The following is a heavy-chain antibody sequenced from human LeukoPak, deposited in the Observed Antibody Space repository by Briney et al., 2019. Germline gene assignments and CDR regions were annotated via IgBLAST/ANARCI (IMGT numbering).Heavy chain of an antibody. CDR1: GYTFTSYG. J-gene: IGHJ6*02. Sequence: ASVKVSCKASGYTFTSYGISWVRQAPGQGLEWMGWISAYNGNTNYAQKLQGRVTMTTDTSTSTAYMELRSLRSDDTAVYYCARDVSSGYYSYYYCGMDVWGQGTTVTVSS. V-gene: IGHV1-18*01. CDR3: ARDVSSGYYSYYYCGMDV. CDR2: ISAYNGNT. D-gene: IGHD3-22*01.